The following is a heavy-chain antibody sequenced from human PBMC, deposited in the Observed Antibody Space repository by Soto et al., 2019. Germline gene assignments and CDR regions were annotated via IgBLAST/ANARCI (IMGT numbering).Heavy chain of an antibody. Sequence: SETLSLTCTMSFSAIGSHYWTWIRQPAGKGLEWIGRIYGSGITKYNPSLQSRVTMSLDTSKNQFSLRLESVTAADTAVYYCARGQRFSDWFDPWGQGPLVIVSS. J-gene: IGHJ5*02. CDR1: FSAIGSHY. V-gene: IGHV4-4*07. CDR3: ARGQRFSDWFDP. CDR2: IYGSGIT. D-gene: IGHD3-3*01.